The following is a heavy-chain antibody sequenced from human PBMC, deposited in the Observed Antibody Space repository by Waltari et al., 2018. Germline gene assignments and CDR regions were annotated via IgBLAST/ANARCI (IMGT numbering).Heavy chain of an antibody. CDR2: ISSSSTYI. CDR1: GLAFSSYH. CDR3: ASVDSSAFSRSFDY. J-gene: IGHJ4*02. D-gene: IGHD3-22*01. V-gene: IGHV3-21*02. Sequence: QLVESGGGLVKPGGSLRLLCPASGLAFSSYHMNWVRQDPGKGLEWVSSISSSSTYIYYADSVKGRFTVSRDNAKNALFLQMSSLRVEDTAVYYCASVDSSAFSRSFDYWGLGTLVTVSS.